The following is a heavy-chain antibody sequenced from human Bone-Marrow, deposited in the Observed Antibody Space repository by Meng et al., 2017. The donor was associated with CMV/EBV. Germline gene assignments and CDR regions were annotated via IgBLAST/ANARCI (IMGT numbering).Heavy chain of an antibody. CDR2: IIGSGVTT. CDR1: GFTFGTYA. D-gene: IGHD5-12*01. V-gene: IGHV3-23*01. Sequence: GESLKISCAASGFTFGTYAMSWVRQAPGKGLEWVSGIIGSGVTTYYADSVKGRFTISRDNSKNTLYLQMNSLRAEDTAVYYCVKDGTRWLRLIMYFDNRGQGTLVTVSA. CDR3: VKDGTRWLRLIMYFDN. J-gene: IGHJ4*02.